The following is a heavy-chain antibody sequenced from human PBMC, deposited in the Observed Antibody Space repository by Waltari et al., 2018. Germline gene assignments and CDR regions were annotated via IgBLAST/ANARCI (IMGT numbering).Heavy chain of an antibody. CDR1: GYTFTSYD. V-gene: IGHV1-8*03. D-gene: IGHD3-22*01. CDR2: MNPNSGNT. CDR3: ATPLGNYYDSSGYYDEL. J-gene: IGHJ4*02. Sequence: QVQLVQSGAEVKKPGASVKVSCKASGYTFTSYDINWVRQATGQGLEWMGWMNPNSGNTGYAQKFQGRVTITRNTSISTAYMELSSLRSEDTAVYYCATPLGNYYDSSGYYDELWGQGTLVTVSS.